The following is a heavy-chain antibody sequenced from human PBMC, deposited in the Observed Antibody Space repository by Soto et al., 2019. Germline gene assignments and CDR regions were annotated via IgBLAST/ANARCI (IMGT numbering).Heavy chain of an antibody. CDR1: GYTFTSYS. CDR3: ARDRGIAAAGRFDY. CDR2: INAGNGNT. J-gene: IGHJ4*02. Sequence: ASVNVSCKASGYTFTSYSMHWVRQAPGQRLEWMGWINAGNGNTKYSQKFQGRVTITRDTSASTAYMELSSLRSEDTAVYYCARDRGIAAAGRFDYWGQGTLVTVSS. D-gene: IGHD6-13*01. V-gene: IGHV1-3*01.